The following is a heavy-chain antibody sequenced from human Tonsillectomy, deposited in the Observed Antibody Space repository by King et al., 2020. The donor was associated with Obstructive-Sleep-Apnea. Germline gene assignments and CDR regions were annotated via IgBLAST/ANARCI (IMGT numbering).Heavy chain of an antibody. V-gene: IGHV3-7*01. D-gene: IGHD5-12*01. CDR3: ARGYYGDYDYNYYYSMDV. Sequence: VQLVESGGGLVQPGGSLRLSCAASGFNFGYYWMNWVRQAPGKGLDWVANIKQDGSEKYYVDSVKGRFTISRDNAKNSLYLQMNSLRAEDTAVCYWARGYYGDYDYNYYYSMDVWGQGTTVTGAS. J-gene: IGHJ6*02. CDR2: IKQDGSEK. CDR1: GFNFGYYW.